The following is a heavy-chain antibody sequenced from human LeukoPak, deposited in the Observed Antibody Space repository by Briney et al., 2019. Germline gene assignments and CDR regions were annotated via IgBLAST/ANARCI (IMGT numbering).Heavy chain of an antibody. Sequence: PSETLSLTCTVSGVSITSSSYYWAWLRQSPGQGLEWIGSIYYSGSTYFNPSLKSRVTMSVDTSENQFSLKLTSVTAADTALYYCARTGRFGVASWFNHWGQGTLITVSS. J-gene: IGHJ5*02. D-gene: IGHD3-3*01. CDR3: ARTGRFGVASWFNH. CDR1: GVSITSSSYY. V-gene: IGHV4-39*01. CDR2: IYYSGST.